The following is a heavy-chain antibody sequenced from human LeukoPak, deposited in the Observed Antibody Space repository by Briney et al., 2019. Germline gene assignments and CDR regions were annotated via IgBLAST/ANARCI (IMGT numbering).Heavy chain of an antibody. CDR3: ARQGCGGHSQGAAGY. D-gene: IGHD4-23*01. CDR2: VNPKNAGT. V-gene: IGHV1-2*02. J-gene: IGHJ4*02. Sequence: GASVKVSCKASGYTFTGHYMHWVRQAPGQGLEWMGWVNPKNAGTNYAQKLQDRVSMTTDTSTSTAYMELRSLRSDDTAVYYCARQGCGGHSQGAAGYWGQGTLVTVSS. CDR1: GYTFTGHY.